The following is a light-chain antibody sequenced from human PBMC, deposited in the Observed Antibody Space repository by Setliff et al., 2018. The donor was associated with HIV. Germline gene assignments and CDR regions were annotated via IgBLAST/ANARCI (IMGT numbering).Light chain of an antibody. Sequence: QSALTQPASVSGSPGQSITISCTGTSSDVGGYNYVSWYQQHPDKAPKLMIYDVSNRPSGVSNRFSGSKSGNTASLTISGLQAEDEADYYCGSYTAYGTLVFGGGTKGTVL. V-gene: IGLV2-14*03. CDR1: SSDVGGYNY. CDR3: GSYTAYGTLV. CDR2: DVS. J-gene: IGLJ2*01.